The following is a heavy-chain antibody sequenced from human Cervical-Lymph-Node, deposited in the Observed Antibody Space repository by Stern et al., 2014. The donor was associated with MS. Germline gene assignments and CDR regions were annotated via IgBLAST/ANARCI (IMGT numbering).Heavy chain of an antibody. CDR3: ARGGIVVVVAATRDYYYGMDV. CDR2: IIPLFGIV. CDR1: GGTFSKYP. D-gene: IGHD2-15*01. J-gene: IGHJ6*02. V-gene: IGHV1-69*17. Sequence: QLVQSGAEVKKPGSSVKVSCKASGGTFSKYPISWVRQAPGQGLEWLGGIIPLFGIVNYTQKFQGRITITADKSTSTAYMELSSLRSEDTAAYYCARGGIVVVVAATRDYYYGMDVWGQGTTVTVSS.